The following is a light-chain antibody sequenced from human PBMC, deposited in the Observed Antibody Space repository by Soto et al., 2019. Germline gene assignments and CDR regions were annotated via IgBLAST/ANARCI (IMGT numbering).Light chain of an antibody. CDR1: QSISSW. CDR3: XXXXSYPLT. V-gene: IGKV1-5*03. J-gene: IGKJ4*01. Sequence: DIQMTQSPSTLSASVGDRVTITCRASQSISSWLAWYQQKPGKAPNLLIYKASSLESGVPSRFSGSGSGTEFTLTISSLQPDXXXXXXXXXXXSYPLTFGGGTKVEIK. CDR2: KAS.